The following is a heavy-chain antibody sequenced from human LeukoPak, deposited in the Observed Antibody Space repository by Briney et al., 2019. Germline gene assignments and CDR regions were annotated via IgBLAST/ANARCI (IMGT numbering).Heavy chain of an antibody. CDR3: ARGISYYFGMDV. CDR2: ISYSGST. V-gene: IGHV4-39*01. J-gene: IGHJ6*02. Sequence: SETLSLTCTVSGGSFTNSGYFGGWIRQPPGKGLEWIGSISYSGSTYYNPSLKSRVTISVDTSKNQFSLKLRSVTAADTAVYHCARGISYYFGMDVWGQGTTVTVSS. CDR1: GGSFTNSGYF. D-gene: IGHD3-10*01.